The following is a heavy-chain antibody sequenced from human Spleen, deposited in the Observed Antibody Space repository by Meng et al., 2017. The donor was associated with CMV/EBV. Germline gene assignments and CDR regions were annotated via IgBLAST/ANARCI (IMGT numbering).Heavy chain of an antibody. D-gene: IGHD2-15*01. J-gene: IGHJ4*02. CDR3: VTVAAAPTRNGFDS. CDR2: MHYSGST. Sequence: GSLRLSCTVSGGSVNSNSYYWSWIRQPPGKGLEWIGFMHYSGSTYYNPSLKSRVTIGVDTSKNQFSLKLSSVTAADTAVYYCVTVAAAPTRNGFDSWGQGTPVTVSS. CDR1: GGSVNSNSYY. V-gene: IGHV4-39*01.